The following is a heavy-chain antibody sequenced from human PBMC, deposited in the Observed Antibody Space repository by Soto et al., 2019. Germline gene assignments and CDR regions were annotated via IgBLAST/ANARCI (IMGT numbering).Heavy chain of an antibody. CDR2: ISYDGSNK. CDR3: ARVGSRYFDLYSRCYYAFDI. CDR1: GFTFSSYA. J-gene: IGHJ3*02. D-gene: IGHD3-9*01. Sequence: QVQLVESGGGVVQPGRSLRLSCAASGFTFSSYAMHWVRQAPGKGLEWVAVISYDGSNKYYADSVKGRFTISRDNSKNTLYLQMISMRAEDTAVYYCARVGSRYFDLYSRCYYAFDIWGQGTMVTVSS. V-gene: IGHV3-30-3*01.